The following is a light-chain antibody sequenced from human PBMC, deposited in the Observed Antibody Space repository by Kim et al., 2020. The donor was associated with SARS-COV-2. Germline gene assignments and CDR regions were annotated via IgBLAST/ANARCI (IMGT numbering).Light chain of an antibody. Sequence: SSELTQDPAVSVALGQTVRITCQGDSLRRYYASWYQQKPGQAPVLVIFGKTNRPSGIPDRFSGSSSGSTASLTITGAQAEDEADYYCNSRDSGGNHVVFGGGTQLTVL. CDR2: GKT. V-gene: IGLV3-19*01. J-gene: IGLJ2*01. CDR3: NSRDSGGNHVV. CDR1: SLRRYY.